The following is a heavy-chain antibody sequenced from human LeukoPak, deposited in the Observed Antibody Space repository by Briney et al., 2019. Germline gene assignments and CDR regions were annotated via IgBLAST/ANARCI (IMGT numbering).Heavy chain of an antibody. CDR3: ARDTPWGY. CDR2: ISSSSSTI. J-gene: IGHJ4*02. Sequence: GGSLRLSCAASGFTFSSYSMNWVRQAPGKGLEWVSYISSSSSTIYYADSVKGRFTISRDNAKNSLYLQMNSLRAEDTAVYYCARDTPWGYWGQGTLVTVAS. D-gene: IGHD3-16*01. V-gene: IGHV3-48*01. CDR1: GFTFSSYS.